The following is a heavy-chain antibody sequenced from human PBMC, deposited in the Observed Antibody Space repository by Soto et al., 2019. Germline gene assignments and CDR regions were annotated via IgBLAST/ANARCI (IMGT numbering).Heavy chain of an antibody. CDR1: GGSISSGGYS. CDR2: IYHSGST. D-gene: IGHD3-3*01. V-gene: IGHV4-30-2*01. J-gene: IGHJ5*02. CDR3: ARDLWSHSEPGRFDP. Sequence: PSETLSLTCAVSGGSISSGGYSWSWIRQPPGKGLEWIGYIYHSGSTYYNPSLKSRVTISVDRSKNQFSLKLSSVTAADTAVYYCARDLWSHSEPGRFDPWGGGTLVTVSS.